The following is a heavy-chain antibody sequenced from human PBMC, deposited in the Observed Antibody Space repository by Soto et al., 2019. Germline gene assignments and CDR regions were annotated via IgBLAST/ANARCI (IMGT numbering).Heavy chain of an antibody. J-gene: IGHJ4*02. CDR1: GFTFSSYW. CDR2: INSDGSST. V-gene: IGHV3-74*01. D-gene: IGHD6-13*01. Sequence: PGGSLRLSCAASGFTFSSYWMHWVRQAPGKGLVWVSRINSDGSSTSYADSVKGRFTISRDNAMNTLYLQMNSLRAEDTAVYYCARDSPEQPTPFIDYWGQGTLVTVSS. CDR3: ARDSPEQPTPFIDY.